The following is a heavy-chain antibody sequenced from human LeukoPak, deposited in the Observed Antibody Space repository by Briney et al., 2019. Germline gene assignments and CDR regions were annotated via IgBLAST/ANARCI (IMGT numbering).Heavy chain of an antibody. CDR1: GFTVSSDY. J-gene: IGHJ4*02. V-gene: IGHV3-53*01. D-gene: IGHD1-26*01. Sequence: PGGSLRLSCAASGFTVSSDYMSWVRQAPGKGLEWVSFIYSGGSTYYDDSVRGRFTISRDNSKNTLYLQMNSLRAEDTAVYYCARLGGSYYFAYWGQGTLVTVSS. CDR3: ARLGGSYYFAY. CDR2: IYSGGST.